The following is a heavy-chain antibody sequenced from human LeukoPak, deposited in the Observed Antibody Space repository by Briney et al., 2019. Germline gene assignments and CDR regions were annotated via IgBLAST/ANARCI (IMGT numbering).Heavy chain of an antibody. CDR1: GFTFTGHS. CDR2: VGNGEKTK. D-gene: IGHD6-13*01. CDR3: AKDKIAAALLTGIFDY. J-gene: IGHJ4*02. V-gene: IGHV3-30*04. Sequence: GGSLRLSCVAFGFTFTGHSMHWVRQAPGRGLEWVAVVGNGEKTKFYADSLKGRFTISRDNSKNTLYLQMNSLRAEDTAVYYCAKDKIAAALLTGIFDYWGQGTLVTVSS.